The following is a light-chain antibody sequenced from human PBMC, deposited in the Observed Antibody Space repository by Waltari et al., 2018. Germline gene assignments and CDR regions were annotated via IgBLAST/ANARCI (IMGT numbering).Light chain of an antibody. CDR1: SSDVGGYNY. Sequence: QSALTQPASVSGSPGQSITISCTGTSSDVGGYNYVSWYQQHPGKAPNPMIYDVSKRPSGGSNRFSGSKSGNTASLTISGLQAEDEADYYCCSYAGSSTLVFGGGTKLTVL. J-gene: IGLJ3*02. CDR2: DVS. V-gene: IGLV2-23*02. CDR3: CSYAGSSTLV.